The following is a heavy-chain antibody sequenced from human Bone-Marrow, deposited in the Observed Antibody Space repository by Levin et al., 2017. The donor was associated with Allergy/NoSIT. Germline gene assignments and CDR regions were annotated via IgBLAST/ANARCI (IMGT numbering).Heavy chain of an antibody. CDR3: ARFGSWYAFDY. CDR1: GGSFSGYY. D-gene: IGHD6-13*01. Sequence: SETLSLTCAVYGGSFSGYYWSWIRQPPGKGLEWIGEINHSGSTNYNPSLKSRVTISVDTSKNQFSLKLSSVTAADTAVYYCARFGSWYAFDYWGQGTLVTVSS. CDR2: INHSGST. V-gene: IGHV4-34*01. J-gene: IGHJ4*02.